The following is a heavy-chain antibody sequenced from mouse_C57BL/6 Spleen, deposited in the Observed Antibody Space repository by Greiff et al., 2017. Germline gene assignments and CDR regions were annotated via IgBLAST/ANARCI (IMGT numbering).Heavy chain of an antibody. CDR2: ISNGGGST. CDR1: GFTFSDYY. D-gene: IGHD1-1*01. CDR3: ARQVYYGSSYGYFDV. V-gene: IGHV5-12*01. J-gene: IGHJ1*03. Sequence: EVQLQESGGGLVQPGGSLKLSCAASGFTFSDYYMYWVRQTPEKRLEWVAYISNGGGSTYYPDTVKGRFTISRDNAKNTRYLQMSRLKSEDTAMYYCARQVYYGSSYGYFDVWGTGTTVTVSS.